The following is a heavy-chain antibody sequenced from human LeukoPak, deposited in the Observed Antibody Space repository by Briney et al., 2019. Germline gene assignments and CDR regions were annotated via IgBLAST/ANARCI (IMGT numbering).Heavy chain of an antibody. CDR1: GFTFSRYS. Sequence: GGSLRLSCAASGFTFSRYSMNWVRQAPGKGLEWVSSISSSSSYIYYADSVKGRFTISRDNAKNSLYLQMNSLRAEDTAVYYCARVARYYYGSGSHDYWGQGTLVTVSS. CDR3: ARVARYYYGSGSHDY. V-gene: IGHV3-21*01. D-gene: IGHD3-10*01. CDR2: ISSSSSYI. J-gene: IGHJ4*02.